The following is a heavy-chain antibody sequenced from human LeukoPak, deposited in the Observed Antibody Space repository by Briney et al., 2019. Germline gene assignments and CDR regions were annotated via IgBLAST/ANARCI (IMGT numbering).Heavy chain of an antibody. J-gene: IGHJ6*03. CDR1: GFTFSGSA. D-gene: IGHD1-26*01. V-gene: IGHV3-73*01. CDR2: IRSKANSYAT. Sequence: PGGSLRLSCAASGFTFSGSAMHWVRQASGKGLEWVGRIRSKANSYATAYAASVKGRFTISRDDSRNTAYLQMNSLKTEDTAVYYCTRVTGSGSYYSRGEYYYYYMDVWGKGTTVTVSS. CDR3: TRVTGSGSYYSRGEYYYYYMDV.